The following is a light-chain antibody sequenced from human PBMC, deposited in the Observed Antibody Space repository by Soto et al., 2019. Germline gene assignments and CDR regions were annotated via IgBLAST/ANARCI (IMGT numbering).Light chain of an antibody. V-gene: IGKV1-5*03. CDR3: QQGFT. CDR1: QSISSW. J-gene: IGKJ3*01. Sequence: DIQMTQSPSTLSASVGDRVTITCRASQSISSWLAWYQQKPGKAPKLLIYKASSLESGVPSRFSGSGSGTEFTITISSLQPDDFATYYCQQGFTFGPGTKVDIK. CDR2: KAS.